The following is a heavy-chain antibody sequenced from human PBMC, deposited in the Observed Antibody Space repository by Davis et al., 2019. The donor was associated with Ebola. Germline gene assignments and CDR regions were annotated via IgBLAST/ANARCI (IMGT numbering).Heavy chain of an antibody. CDR3: ATAYCSGVSCYSDHDPFDI. CDR1: GFTFSSYG. Sequence: GESLKISCAASGFTFSSYGMHWVRQAPGKGLEWVAVIWYDGSNKYYADSVKGRFTISRDNSKNTLYLQMNNLRAEDTAVYYCATAYCSGVSCYSDHDPFDIWGQGTLVTVSS. CDR2: IWYDGSNK. J-gene: IGHJ3*02. D-gene: IGHD2-15*01. V-gene: IGHV3-33*01.